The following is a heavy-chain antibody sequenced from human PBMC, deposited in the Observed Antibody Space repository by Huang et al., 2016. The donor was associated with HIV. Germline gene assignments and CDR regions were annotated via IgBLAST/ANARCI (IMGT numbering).Heavy chain of an antibody. J-gene: IGHJ6*03. Sequence: QLQLQESGPGVAKPSETLSLTCAVSGGSISSSIHYWGWVRQPPGKGLEWMASIYYSGTTDYNSARKSRVTISIDRSKNQFSLKLASVTAADTAVYYCTRRGVSSDYFRPGYSYVDVRGKGTTVTVS. V-gene: IGHV4-39*01. CDR1: GGSISSSIHY. CDR3: TRRGVSSDYFRPGYSYVDV. CDR2: IYYSGTT. D-gene: IGHD3-22*01.